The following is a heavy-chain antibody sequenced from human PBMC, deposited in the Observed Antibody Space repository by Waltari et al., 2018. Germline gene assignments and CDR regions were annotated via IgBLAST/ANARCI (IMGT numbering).Heavy chain of an antibody. D-gene: IGHD3-16*02. CDR1: GCSFSGYY. CDR3: ARGRLYDYVWGSYRYADFDY. Sequence: QVQLQQWGAGLLKPSETLSLTCAVYGCSFSGYYWSWIRQPPGKGLEWIGEINHSGSTNYNPSLKSRVTISVDTSKNQFSLKLSSVTAADTAVYYCARGRLYDYVWGSYRYADFDYWGQGTLVTVSS. CDR2: INHSGST. V-gene: IGHV4-34*01. J-gene: IGHJ4*02.